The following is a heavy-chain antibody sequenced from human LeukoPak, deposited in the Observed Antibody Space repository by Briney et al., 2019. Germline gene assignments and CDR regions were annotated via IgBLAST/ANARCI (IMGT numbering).Heavy chain of an antibody. J-gene: IGHJ4*02. CDR3: ARESRGYCTNGVCTNLDY. CDR2: INPNSGGT. CDR1: GYTFTGYY. D-gene: IGHD2-8*01. V-gene: IGHV1-2*06. Sequence: ASVKLSCKASGYTFTGYYMHWVRQAPGQGLEWMGRINPNSGGTNYAQKFQGRVTMTRDTSISTAYMELSRLRSDDTAVYYCARESRGYCTNGVCTNLDYWGQGTLVTVSS.